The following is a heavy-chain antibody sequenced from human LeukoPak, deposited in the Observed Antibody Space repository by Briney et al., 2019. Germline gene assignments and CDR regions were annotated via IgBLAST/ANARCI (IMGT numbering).Heavy chain of an antibody. J-gene: IGHJ3*02. CDR1: GFTFSSYA. D-gene: IGHD3-9*01. CDR3: ARDRVLRYFDWLADAFDI. Sequence: GGSLRLSCAASGFTFSSYAMHWVRQAPGKGLEWVAVISYDGSNKYYADSVKGRFTISRDNSKNTLYLQMNSLRAEDTAVYYCARDRVLRYFDWLADAFDIWGQGIMVTVSS. CDR2: ISYDGSNK. V-gene: IGHV3-30-3*01.